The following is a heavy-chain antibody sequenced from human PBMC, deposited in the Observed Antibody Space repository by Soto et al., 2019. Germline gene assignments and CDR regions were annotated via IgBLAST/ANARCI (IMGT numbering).Heavy chain of an antibody. J-gene: IGHJ6*02. D-gene: IGHD2-21*02. CDR2: IIPIFGTA. Sequence: GPPVKVSCKASGGTFSSYAISWVRQAPGQGLEWMGGIIPIFGTANYAQKFQGRVTITADESTSTAYMELSSLRSEDTAVYYCARVRSVVTPHYYYGMDVWGQGTTVTVSS. CDR3: ARVRSVVTPHYYYGMDV. V-gene: IGHV1-69*13. CDR1: GGTFSSYA.